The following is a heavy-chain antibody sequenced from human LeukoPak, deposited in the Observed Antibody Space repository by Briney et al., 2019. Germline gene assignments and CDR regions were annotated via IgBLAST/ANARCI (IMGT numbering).Heavy chain of an antibody. CDR1: GGSISSGDYY. CDR2: IYYSGST. Sequence: PSQTLSLTCTVSGGSISSGDYYWSWMRQPPGKGLEWIGYIYYSGSTYYNPSLKSRVTISVDTSKNQFSLKLSSVTAADTAVYYCARGGEVVVALDYWGQGTLVTVSS. V-gene: IGHV4-30-4*01. D-gene: IGHD3-22*01. CDR3: ARGGEVVVALDY. J-gene: IGHJ4*02.